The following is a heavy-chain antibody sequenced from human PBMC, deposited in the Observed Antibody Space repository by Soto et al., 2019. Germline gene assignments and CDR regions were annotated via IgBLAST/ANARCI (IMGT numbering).Heavy chain of an antibody. CDR2: IYYSGST. CDR3: ARSPRDYNYMDV. Sequence: QLQLQESGPGLVKPSETLPLTCTVSGGSISSSSFYWGWIRQPPGKGLECIGNIYYSGSTYYNPSLKSRVTISVDTSKNQFSLKLSSVTAADTAVYYCARSPRDYNYMDVWGKGTTVTVSS. V-gene: IGHV4-39*01. CDR1: GGSISSSSFY. J-gene: IGHJ6*03.